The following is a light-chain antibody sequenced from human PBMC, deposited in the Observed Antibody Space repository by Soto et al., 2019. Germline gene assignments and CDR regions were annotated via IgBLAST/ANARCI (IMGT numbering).Light chain of an antibody. Sequence: DIRLNQSPAFLSAYVGDRVTITCRASQTISSWLAWYQQKPGKAPKLLIYKASTLKSGVPSRFSGSGSGTEFTLTISSLQPEDFATYYCQALNSYPRWPFGQ. CDR1: QTISSW. CDR2: KAS. V-gene: IGKV1-9*01. CDR3: QALNSYPRWP. J-gene: IGKJ1*01.